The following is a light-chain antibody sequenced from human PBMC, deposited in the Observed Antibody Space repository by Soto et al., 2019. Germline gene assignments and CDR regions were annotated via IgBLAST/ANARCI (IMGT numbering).Light chain of an antibody. CDR3: QQYNNWPPIT. J-gene: IGKJ5*01. V-gene: IGKV3D-15*01. CDR2: DAS. Sequence: EIELTQSPGTLSLSPGGRATLSCRARQSVRSNLAWYQQKPGQAPRLLIYDASTRATGIPARFSGSGSGTEFILTISSLQSEDFGVYYCQQYNNWPPITFGQGTRLEI. CDR1: QSVRSN.